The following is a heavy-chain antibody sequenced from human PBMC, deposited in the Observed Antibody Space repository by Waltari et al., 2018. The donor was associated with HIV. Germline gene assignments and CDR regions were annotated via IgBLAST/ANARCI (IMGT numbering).Heavy chain of an antibody. CDR2: YNWNTGDT. J-gene: IGHJ4*02. D-gene: IGHD5-12*01. Sequence: VHLVQSGADFQRPGASVDVSCEASGYTFTAFYIHWVRQAPGQGSQWMGGYNWNTGDTNRAPNFQGRVTITRDTSVNTAYMELRSLTSNDTAIYYCARGEDVSLTSLPPGYRFDFWGVGSAVTVSS. CDR3: ARGEDVSLTSLPPGYRFDF. CDR1: GYTFTAFY. V-gene: IGHV1-2*02.